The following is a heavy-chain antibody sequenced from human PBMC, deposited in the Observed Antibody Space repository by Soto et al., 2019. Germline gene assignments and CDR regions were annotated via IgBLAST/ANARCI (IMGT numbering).Heavy chain of an antibody. J-gene: IGHJ6*02. V-gene: IGHV3-23*01. CDR3: TRAHILCRGSYSTYDYCPLDV. CDR2: ISGSDGST. CDR1: GFMFNTYA. Sequence: GGSLRLSCAASGFMFNTYALSWVRQAPGRGPEGVPVISGSDGSTSYADSVKGRFTISRDNSRNTVYLQMNSLRPEDTAVYYCTRAHILCRGSYSTYDYCPLDVWGQGTTVTVSS. D-gene: IGHD1-26*01.